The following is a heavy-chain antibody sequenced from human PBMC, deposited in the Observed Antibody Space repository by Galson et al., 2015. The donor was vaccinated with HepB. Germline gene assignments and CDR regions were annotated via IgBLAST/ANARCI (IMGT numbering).Heavy chain of an antibody. CDR1: GYTFTSYG. V-gene: IGHV1-18*01. Sequence: SVKVSCKASGYTFTSYGISWVRQAPGQGLEWMGWISAYNGNTNYAQKLQGRVTMTTDTSTSTAYMELRSLRSDDTAVYYCARMGDTYYYDSSGYSPVGYWSQATLVTVS. D-gene: IGHD3-22*01. CDR2: ISAYNGNT. CDR3: ARMGDTYYYDSSGYSPVGY. J-gene: IGHJ4*02.